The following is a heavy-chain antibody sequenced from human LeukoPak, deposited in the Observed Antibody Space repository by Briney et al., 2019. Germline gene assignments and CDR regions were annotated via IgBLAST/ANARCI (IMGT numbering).Heavy chain of an antibody. CDR2: FDPEDGET. CDR3: ATDHPLVGATSGDAFDI. J-gene: IGHJ3*02. Sequence: ASVKVSCEVSGYTLTELSMHWVRQAPGKGLEWMGGFDPEDGETIYAQKFQGRVTMTEDTSTDTAYMELSSLRSEDTAVYYCATDHPLVGATSGDAFDIWGQGTMVTVSS. D-gene: IGHD1-26*01. CDR1: GYTLTELS. V-gene: IGHV1-24*01.